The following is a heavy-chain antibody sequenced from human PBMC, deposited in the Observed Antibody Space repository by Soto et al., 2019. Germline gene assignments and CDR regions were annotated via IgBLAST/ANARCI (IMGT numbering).Heavy chain of an antibody. CDR2: IIPLFGTP. Sequence: QVQLVQSGAEVKKPGSSVKVSCKASGGIFSTYAISWLRQAPGQGLEWMGGIIPLFGTPNYAQRFQGRVTITADESTSTAYMELSILRSEDTAVYYCARDRDDYGSGNYYNRIDFWGQGTLVIVSS. CDR1: GGIFSTYA. CDR3: ARDRDDYGSGNYYNRIDF. V-gene: IGHV1-69*01. J-gene: IGHJ4*02. D-gene: IGHD3-10*01.